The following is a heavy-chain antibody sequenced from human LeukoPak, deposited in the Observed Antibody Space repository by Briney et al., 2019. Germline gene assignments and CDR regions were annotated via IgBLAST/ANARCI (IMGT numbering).Heavy chain of an antibody. Sequence: GGSLRLSCAASGFTFSSYAMHWVRQAPGKGLEYVSAISSNGGSTYYANSVKGRFTISRDNSKNTLYLQMGSLRAEDMAVYYCARDGSAVGEMRAFDIWGQGTMVTVSS. CDR3: ARDGSAVGEMRAFDI. CDR1: GFTFSSYA. D-gene: IGHD1-26*01. V-gene: IGHV3-64*01. J-gene: IGHJ3*02. CDR2: ISSNGGST.